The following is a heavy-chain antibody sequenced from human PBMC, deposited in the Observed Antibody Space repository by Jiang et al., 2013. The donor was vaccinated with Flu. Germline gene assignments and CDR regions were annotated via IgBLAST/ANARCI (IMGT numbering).Heavy chain of an antibody. V-gene: IGHV4-31*02. CDR3: ATGGKGPFDY. J-gene: IGHJ4*02. D-gene: IGHD4-23*01. Sequence: KSRVTISVDTSKNQFSLKLSSVTAADTAVYYXATGGKGPFDYWGQGTLVTVSS.